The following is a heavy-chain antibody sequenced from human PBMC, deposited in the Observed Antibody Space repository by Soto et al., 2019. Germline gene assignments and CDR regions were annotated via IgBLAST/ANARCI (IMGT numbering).Heavy chain of an antibody. CDR1: GDSVSSNSAA. J-gene: IGHJ5*02. CDR2: TYFRSKWYN. D-gene: IGHD5-18*01. V-gene: IGHV6-1*01. Sequence: SQTLSLTCGISGDSVSSNSAAGNWIRQSPSRGLEWLGRTYFRSKWYNNYAVSVKSRITINPDTSKNQFSLQLNSVTPEDTAVYYCARESGYSYGYYWFDPWGQGTLVTVSS. CDR3: ARESGYSYGYYWFDP.